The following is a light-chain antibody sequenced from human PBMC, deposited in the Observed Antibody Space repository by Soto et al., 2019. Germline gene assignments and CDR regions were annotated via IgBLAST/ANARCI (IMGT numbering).Light chain of an antibody. V-gene: IGKV1-5*01. J-gene: IGKJ1*01. CDR3: QQYNSFWT. Sequence: DIQMTQSPSTLSASVGDRVTITCRASQSISTWLAWNQQKPGKAPKLLIYDAFYLERGVPSRFSGSGSGTEFTLTISSLQPDDLATYYCQQYNSFWTFGQGTKVDIK. CDR2: DAF. CDR1: QSISTW.